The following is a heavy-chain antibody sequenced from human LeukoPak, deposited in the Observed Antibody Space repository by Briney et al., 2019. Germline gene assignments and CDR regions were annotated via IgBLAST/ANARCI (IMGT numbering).Heavy chain of an antibody. CDR3: ARGGPLFVGHYFDY. CDR1: GFTFSSYG. Sequence: QPGGSLRLSCAASGFTFSSYGMHWVRQAPGKGLEWVAVIWYDGSNKYYADSVKGRFTISRDNSKNTLYLQMNSLRAEDTAVYYCARGGPLFVGHYFDYWGQGTLVTVSS. D-gene: IGHD2-21*01. J-gene: IGHJ4*02. CDR2: IWYDGSNK. V-gene: IGHV3-33*01.